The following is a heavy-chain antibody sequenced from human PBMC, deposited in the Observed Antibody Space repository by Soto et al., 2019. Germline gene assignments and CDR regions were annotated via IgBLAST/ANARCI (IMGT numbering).Heavy chain of an antibody. Sequence: QMQLQVSGPGLVKPSETLSLTCNVSGASVSHGYWSWIRQPPGKGLEWIGFMYFGGSFNYNPSLTSRATIPVQTSXNQFSMKLTSVTASDTAVYYCARSYYDSTGFAVDPWGQGTLVTVSS. CDR2: MYFGGSF. CDR3: ARSYYDSTGFAVDP. CDR1: GASVSHGY. J-gene: IGHJ5*02. D-gene: IGHD3-22*01. V-gene: IGHV4-59*02.